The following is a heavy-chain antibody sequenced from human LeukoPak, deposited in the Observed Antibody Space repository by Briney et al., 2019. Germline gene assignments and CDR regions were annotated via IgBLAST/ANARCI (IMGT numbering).Heavy chain of an antibody. D-gene: IGHD2-15*01. V-gene: IGHV3-11*06. CDR1: GFSISERY. CDR3: ARRAGYCSDGICYSGNYFDD. Sequence: GGSLRLFCAASGFSISERYMTWVRQDPGGGLVWLSYIIWPSSDINYADSVKGRLTTSRDNAENPRYQQKDNLRVEDTDVYFCARRAGYCSDGICYSGNYFDDWGQGTLVTDSS. CDR2: IIWPSSDI. J-gene: IGHJ4*02.